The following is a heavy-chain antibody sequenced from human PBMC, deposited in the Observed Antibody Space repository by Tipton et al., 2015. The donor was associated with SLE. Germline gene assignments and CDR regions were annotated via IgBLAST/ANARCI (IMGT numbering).Heavy chain of an antibody. V-gene: IGHV4-38-2*01. CDR1: GYSISSGYY. D-gene: IGHD7-27*01. J-gene: IGHJ4*02. CDR3: ARLPTGAY. CDR2: IYHSGST. Sequence: TLSLTCAVSGYSISSGYYWGWIRQPPGKGLEWIGSIYHSGSTYYNPSLKIRVTISVDTSKNQFSLKLISVTAADTAVYYCARLPTGAYWGPGTLVTVPS.